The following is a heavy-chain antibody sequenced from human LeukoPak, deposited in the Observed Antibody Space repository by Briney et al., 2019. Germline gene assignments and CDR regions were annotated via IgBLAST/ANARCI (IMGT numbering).Heavy chain of an antibody. CDR3: ARVGYSYVINDWSRTGLGAYPTKYYYHMDV. D-gene: IGHD5-18*01. Sequence: SETLSLTCAVYGGSFSGYYWSWIRQPPGKGLEWIGEINHSGSTNYNPSLKSRVTISGDTSENQFSLKLSSVTAADTAVYFCARVGYSYVINDWSRTGLGAYPTKYYYHMDVWGKGTTVTVSS. CDR2: INHSGST. J-gene: IGHJ6*03. V-gene: IGHV4-34*01. CDR1: GGSFSGYY.